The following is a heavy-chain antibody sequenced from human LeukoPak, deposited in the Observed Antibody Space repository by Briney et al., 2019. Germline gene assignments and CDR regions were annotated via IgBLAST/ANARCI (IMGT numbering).Heavy chain of an antibody. Sequence: GGSLRLSCAASGFTFSSYSMNWVRQAPGKGMEWVANIKQDGSEKHYADSVKGRFTISRDNAKNSLYLQMNSLRVEDTAVYYCATSQSSVAGIVGDWGQGTLVTVSS. CDR3: ATSQSSVAGIVGD. D-gene: IGHD6-19*01. V-gene: IGHV3-7*01. CDR2: IKQDGSEK. J-gene: IGHJ4*02. CDR1: GFTFSSYS.